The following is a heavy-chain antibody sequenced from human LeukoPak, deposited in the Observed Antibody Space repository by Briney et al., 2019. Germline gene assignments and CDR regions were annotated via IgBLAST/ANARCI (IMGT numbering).Heavy chain of an antibody. Sequence: GGSLRPSCAASGFTFSDYYMSWIRQAPGKGLEWVSYISSSGSTIYYADSVKGRFTISRDNAKNSLYLQMNSLRAEDTAVYYCARATTVVTRRPYYFDYWGQGTLVTVSS. CDR1: GFTFSDYY. J-gene: IGHJ4*02. CDR2: ISSSGSTI. D-gene: IGHD4-23*01. V-gene: IGHV3-11*01. CDR3: ARATTVVTRRPYYFDY.